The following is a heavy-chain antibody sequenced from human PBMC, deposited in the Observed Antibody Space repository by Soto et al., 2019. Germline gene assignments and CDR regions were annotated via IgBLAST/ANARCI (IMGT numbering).Heavy chain of an antibody. CDR2: IYYSGST. J-gene: IGHJ4*02. D-gene: IGHD3-22*01. CDR3: ARGDSSGYYYLDY. V-gene: IGHV4-31*03. CDR1: GGSISSGGYY. Sequence: PSETLSLTCTVSGGSISSGGYYWSWIRQHPGKGLEWIGYIYYSGSTYYNPSLKSRVTISVDTSKNQFSLKLSSVTAADTAVYYCARGDSSGYYYLDYWGQGTLVTVSS.